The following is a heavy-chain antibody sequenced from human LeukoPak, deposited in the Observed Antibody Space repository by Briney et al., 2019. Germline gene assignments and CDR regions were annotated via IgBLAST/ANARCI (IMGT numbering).Heavy chain of an antibody. V-gene: IGHV3-7*05. J-gene: IGHJ4*02. D-gene: IGHD3-22*01. CDR1: GFTFSRYW. CDR2: INQGGSEI. Sequence: GGSLRLSCAASGFTFSRYWVSWVRQAPGKGLEWLANINQGGSEIYYVDSVKGRFTISRDNAKSSLCLQMNGLRAEDTAVYYCARDESYSSDYWGQGTLVTVSS. CDR3: ARDESYSSDY.